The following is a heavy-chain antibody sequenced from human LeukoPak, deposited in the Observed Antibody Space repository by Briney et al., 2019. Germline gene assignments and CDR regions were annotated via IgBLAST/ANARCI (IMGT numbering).Heavy chain of an antibody. D-gene: IGHD6-6*01. CDR2: ISGSGGST. J-gene: IGHJ4*02. CDR3: AIYSRPYYFVC. CDR1: GFTFSSYA. Sequence: GGSLRLSCAAPGFTFSSYAMSGVRQGPGKGRGWGSAISGSGGSTYYAGSVKGRFTISTGTSQNTPYLRMSSLGAAETAVYCCAIYSRPYYFVCGREGTLVSVPS. V-gene: IGHV3-23*01.